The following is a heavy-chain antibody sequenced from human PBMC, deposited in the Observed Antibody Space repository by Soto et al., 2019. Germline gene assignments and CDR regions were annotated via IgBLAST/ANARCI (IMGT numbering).Heavy chain of an antibody. CDR2: IGTSGSYI. J-gene: IGHJ4*02. V-gene: IGHV3-21*01. CDR1: GFIFSRYS. D-gene: IGHD1-26*01. Sequence: PGGSLRLSCAVSGFIFSRYSMNWVRQAPGKGLEWVSSIGTSGSYIYDTDSVKGRFTISRDNTKDPLYLQMNSLRAEDTAIYYCARGSAFIGLDYWGQGT. CDR3: ARGSAFIGLDY.